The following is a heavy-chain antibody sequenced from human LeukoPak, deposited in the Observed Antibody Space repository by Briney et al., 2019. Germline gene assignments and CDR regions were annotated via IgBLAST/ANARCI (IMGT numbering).Heavy chain of an antibody. Sequence: LSLTCAVYGGSFSNYYWTWIRQPPGKGLEWVAVISYDGSNKYYADSVKGRFTISRDNSKNTLYLQMNSLRAEDTAVYYCAKFFGDQLLLSHWGQGTLVTVSS. CDR1: GGSFSNYY. D-gene: IGHD2-2*01. CDR2: ISYDGSNK. CDR3: AKFFGDQLLLSH. V-gene: IGHV3-30*18. J-gene: IGHJ4*02.